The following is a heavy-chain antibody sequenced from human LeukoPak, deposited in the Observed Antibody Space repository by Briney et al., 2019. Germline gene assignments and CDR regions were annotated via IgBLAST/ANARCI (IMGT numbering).Heavy chain of an antibody. CDR2: ISWDGGST. CDR1: GFTFHDYA. D-gene: IGHD6-13*01. Sequence: GGSLRLSCAASGFTFHDYAMHWVRQAPGEGLEWVSLISWDGGSTYYADSVKGRFTISRDNSKNSLYLQMHSLRPEDTALYYCAKDISSGSTWSPYFDYWGQGTLVTVSS. J-gene: IGHJ4*02. V-gene: IGHV3-43D*03. CDR3: AKDISSGSTWSPYFDY.